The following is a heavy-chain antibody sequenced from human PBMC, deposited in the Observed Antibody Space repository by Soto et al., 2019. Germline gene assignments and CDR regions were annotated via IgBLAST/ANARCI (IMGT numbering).Heavy chain of an antibody. CDR3: ATLDFDY. J-gene: IGHJ4*01. D-gene: IGHD3-3*02. V-gene: IGHV3-23*01. Sequence: EVQLLESGGGLVQPGGSLRLSCGVSGFTFSRHGMSWVRQSTGKGLEWISTISNSGDSTYYADSVKGRFTISRDNSKNTLSLQLNIQGAEDTAVYYCATLDFDYWGHGTLVTVSS. CDR2: ISNSGDST. CDR1: GFTFSRHG.